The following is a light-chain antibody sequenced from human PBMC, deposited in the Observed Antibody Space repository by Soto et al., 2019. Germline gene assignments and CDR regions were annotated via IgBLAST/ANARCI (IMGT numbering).Light chain of an antibody. CDR3: KQYGSSGT. V-gene: IGKV3-15*01. J-gene: IGKJ1*01. CDR1: QSVSSN. CDR2: GAS. Sequence: EIVMTQSPATLSVSPGERATLSCRASQSVSSNLAWYQQKPGQAPRLLIYGASTWATGIPARFSGSGSGTEFTLTISSLQSEDFAVYYCKQYGSSGTFGQGTKVDIK.